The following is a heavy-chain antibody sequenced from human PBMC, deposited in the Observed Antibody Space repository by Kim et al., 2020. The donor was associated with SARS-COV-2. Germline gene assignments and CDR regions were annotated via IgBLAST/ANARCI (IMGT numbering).Heavy chain of an antibody. CDR3: TRDRRSRVSGDWYFDL. J-gene: IGHJ2*01. CDR1: GFIFGDYA. D-gene: IGHD3-10*01. CDR2: NRSKAYGGTT. V-gene: IGHV3-49*03. Sequence: GGSLRLSCTASGFIFGDYAMSWFRQAPGKGLEWVSFNRSKAYGGTTEYAASVKGRFTISRDDSKSIAYLQMNSLKTEDTAQYYCTRDRRSRVSGDWYFDLWGRGTLVTVSS.